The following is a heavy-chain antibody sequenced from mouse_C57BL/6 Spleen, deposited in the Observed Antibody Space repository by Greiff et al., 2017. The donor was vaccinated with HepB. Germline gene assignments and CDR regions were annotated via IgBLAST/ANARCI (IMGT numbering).Heavy chain of an antibody. CDR1: GYTFTSYW. J-gene: IGHJ3*01. D-gene: IGHD1-1*01. CDR2: IHPNSGST. V-gene: IGHV1-64*01. CDR3: ARYDYGSSYPFAY. Sequence: VQLQQSGAELVKPGASVKLSCKASGYTFTSYWMHWVKQRPGQGLEWIGMIHPNSGSTNYNEKFKSKATLTVDKSSSTAYMQLSSLTSEDSAVYYCARYDYGSSYPFAYWGQGTLVTVSA.